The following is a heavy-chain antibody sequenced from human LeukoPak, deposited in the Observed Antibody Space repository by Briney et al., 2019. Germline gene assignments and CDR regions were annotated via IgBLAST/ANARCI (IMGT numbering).Heavy chain of an antibody. CDR3: ARDLCAGDCYPDY. Sequence: PSQTLSLTCTVSGGSISSGSYYWSWIRQPAGKGLEWIGRIYTSGSTNYNPSLKSRVTISVDTSKNQFSLKLSSVTAADTAVYYCARDLCAGDCYPDYWGQGTLVTVSS. CDR2: IYTSGST. D-gene: IGHD2-21*02. CDR1: GGSISSGSYY. V-gene: IGHV4-61*02. J-gene: IGHJ4*02.